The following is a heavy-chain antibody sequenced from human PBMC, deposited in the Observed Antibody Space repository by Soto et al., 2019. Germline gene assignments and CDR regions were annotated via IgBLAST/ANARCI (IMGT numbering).Heavy chain of an antibody. CDR3: ARAVFFFRAEDGIRDL. D-gene: IGHD3-3*01. V-gene: IGHV3-74*01. CDR2: INSDGSNT. J-gene: IGHJ2*01. Sequence: SQAPGKWLMFDEDINSDGSNTTYAYSLKGRFTISREKDKNTLYLQMNSLRAEDTAVYYCARAVFFFRAEDGIRDL.